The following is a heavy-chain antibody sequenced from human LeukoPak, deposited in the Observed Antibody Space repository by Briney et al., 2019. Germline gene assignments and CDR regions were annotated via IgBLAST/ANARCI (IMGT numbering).Heavy chain of an antibody. CDR1: GFTFSDFW. Sequence: GGSLRLSCAASGFTFSDFWLSWVRQAPGKGLEWVATIKYDGNEKYYVDSVRGRFTISRDNAKNSLYLQVNSLTAEDTAVYYCVRESYSRGGFNWGQGTLVSVSS. D-gene: IGHD1-26*01. V-gene: IGHV3-7*01. J-gene: IGHJ4*02. CDR3: VRESYSRGGFN. CDR2: IKYDGNEK.